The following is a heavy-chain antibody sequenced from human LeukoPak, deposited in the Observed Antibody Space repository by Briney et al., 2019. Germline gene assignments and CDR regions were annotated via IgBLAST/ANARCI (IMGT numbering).Heavy chain of an antibody. Sequence: SVKVSFKASGCTFSSYAISWVRQAPGQGLEWMGGIIPNFGTANYSQHFQGRFTITTDESTSTAYMELSSLRSEVTAVYYCAGDRGSYYGSGSYYGIFDYWGQGTLVTVSS. V-gene: IGHV1-69*05. D-gene: IGHD3-10*01. CDR1: GCTFSSYA. CDR2: IIPNFGTA. J-gene: IGHJ4*02. CDR3: AGDRGSYYGSGSYYGIFDY.